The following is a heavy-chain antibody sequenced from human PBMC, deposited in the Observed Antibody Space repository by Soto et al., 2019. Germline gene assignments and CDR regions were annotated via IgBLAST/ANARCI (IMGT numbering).Heavy chain of an antibody. CDR3: ELKRKKLVRGGWLDP. Sequence: SGPTLVNPTQTLTLTCTFSGFSLSTSGVGVGWIRQPPGKALEWLALIYWNDDKRYSPSLKSRLTITKDTSKNQVVLTMTNMDPVDTATYYCELKRKKLVRGGWLDPWGQGTLVTVYS. CDR2: IYWNDDK. V-gene: IGHV2-5*01. CDR1: GFSLSTSGVG. D-gene: IGHD6-6*01. J-gene: IGHJ5*02.